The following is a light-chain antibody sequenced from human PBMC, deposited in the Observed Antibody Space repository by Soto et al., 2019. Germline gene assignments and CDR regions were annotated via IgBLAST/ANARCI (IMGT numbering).Light chain of an antibody. CDR1: QDIKNY. V-gene: IGKV1-33*01. Sequence: DLQMTQSPSSLSASVGDRVTITCQASQDIKNYLNWYQQKSGKAPKLLIYDASDLETGVPSRFSGSGSGTDCTFTINSLHPEDIATYYCQQYDNLPLTFGGGTKVEIK. CDR2: DAS. CDR3: QQYDNLPLT. J-gene: IGKJ4*01.